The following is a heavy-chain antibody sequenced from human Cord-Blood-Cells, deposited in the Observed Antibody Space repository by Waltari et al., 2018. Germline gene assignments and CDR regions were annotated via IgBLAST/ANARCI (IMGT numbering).Heavy chain of an antibody. Sequence: QVQLQESGPGLVKPSETLSLTCAVSGYSISSGYYWGWIRQPPGKGLEWIGSIYNSGSTYYNPSLKSRVTISVDTSKNQFSLKLSSVTAADTAVYYCARGYCSGGSCFLEYFQHWGQGTLVTVSS. CDR2: IYNSGST. J-gene: IGHJ1*01. CDR3: ARGYCSGGSCFLEYFQH. CDR1: GYSISSGYY. V-gene: IGHV4-38-2*01. D-gene: IGHD2-15*01.